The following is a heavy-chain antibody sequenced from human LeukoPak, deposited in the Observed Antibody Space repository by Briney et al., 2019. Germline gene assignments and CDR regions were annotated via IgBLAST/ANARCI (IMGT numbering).Heavy chain of an antibody. J-gene: IGHJ4*02. CDR2: INPNSGGT. V-gene: IGHV1-2*02. D-gene: IGHD3-10*01. CDR1: GYTFTGYY. Sequence: GASVKVSCKASGYTFTGYYMHWVRQAPGQGLEWMGWINPNSGGTNYAQKFQGRVTMTRDTSISTAYMELSRLRSGDTAVYYCARVQRTTYGSGSFIDYWGQGTLVTVSS. CDR3: ARVQRTTYGSGSFIDY.